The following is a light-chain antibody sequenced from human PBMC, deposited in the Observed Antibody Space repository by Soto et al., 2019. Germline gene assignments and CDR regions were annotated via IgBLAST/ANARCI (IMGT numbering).Light chain of an antibody. J-gene: IGKJ1*01. CDR3: QQCYSSPPWT. CDR1: QSIVTY. V-gene: IGKV1-39*01. CDR2: AAS. Sequence: DIQMTQSPSALSASVGDRVTITCRASQSIVTYLNWYQQKQGQAPKLLIYAASNLQSGVPSRFSGSGSGTDFTLTISSLQPEDFATYYCQQCYSSPPWTFGQGTKVDIK.